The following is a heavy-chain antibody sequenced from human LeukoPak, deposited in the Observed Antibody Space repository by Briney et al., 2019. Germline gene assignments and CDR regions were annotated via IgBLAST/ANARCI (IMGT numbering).Heavy chain of an antibody. J-gene: IGHJ4*02. Sequence: SQTLSLTCTVSGCSISSGDYYWSWIRQPPGKGLEWIGYIYYSGSTYYNPSLKSRVTISVDTSKNQFSLKLSSVTAADTAVYYCARERGGVWFGELSPFDYWGQGTLVTVSS. D-gene: IGHD3-10*01. CDR3: ARERGGVWFGELSPFDY. CDR1: GCSISSGDYY. CDR2: IYYSGST. V-gene: IGHV4-30-4*01.